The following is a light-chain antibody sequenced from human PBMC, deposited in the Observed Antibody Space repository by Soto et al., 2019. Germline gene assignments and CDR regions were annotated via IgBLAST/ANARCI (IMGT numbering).Light chain of an antibody. CDR3: AAWDDSMTAHV. CDR2: NNT. J-gene: IGLJ1*01. Sequence: QSALTQPPSASGTPGQRATISCSGSSSNIGGRTVNWYQQLPGTAPKLLIYNNTQRPSGVPDRFSGSKSGTSASLAITGLQSEDEADYYCAAWDDSMTAHVFGGGTKVTVL. CDR1: SSNIGGRT. V-gene: IGLV1-44*01.